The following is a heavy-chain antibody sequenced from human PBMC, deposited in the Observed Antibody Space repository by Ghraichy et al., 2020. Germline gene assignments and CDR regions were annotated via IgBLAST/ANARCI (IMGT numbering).Heavy chain of an antibody. J-gene: IGHJ5*02. Sequence: SETLSLTCTVSGGSISSYYWSWIRQPPGKGLEWIGYIYYSGSTNYNPSLKSRVTISVDTSKNQFSLKLSSVTAADTAVYYCARADGSGSYSVWFDPWGQGTLVTVSS. CDR3: ARADGSGSYSVWFDP. D-gene: IGHD3-10*01. V-gene: IGHV4-59*01. CDR2: IYYSGST. CDR1: GGSISSYY.